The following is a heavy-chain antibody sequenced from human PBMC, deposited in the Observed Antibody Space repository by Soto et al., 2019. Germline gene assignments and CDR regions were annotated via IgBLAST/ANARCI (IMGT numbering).Heavy chain of an antibody. CDR1: VFTFGVFS. CDR3: VHPRSTVQIPPT. CDR2: ISSNGDST. D-gene: IGHD4-17*01. J-gene: IGHJ5*02. Sequence: WWSLRLSCAASVFTFGVFSMHWFRQAPGKGLEYVSGISSNGDSTYYADSVKGRFTISRDNSKNTLYLQMSSLRAVDTAVYYCVHPRSTVQIPPTWGQGTLVTVSS. V-gene: IGHV3-64D*06.